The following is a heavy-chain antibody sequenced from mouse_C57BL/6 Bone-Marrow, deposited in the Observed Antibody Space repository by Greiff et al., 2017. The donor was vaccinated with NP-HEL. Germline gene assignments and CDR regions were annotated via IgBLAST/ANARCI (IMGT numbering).Heavy chain of an antibody. J-gene: IGHJ1*03. D-gene: IGHD1-1*01. CDR1: GYTFTSYW. CDR3: ARRGAYYYGSNWYFDV. CDR2: IHPNSGST. Sequence: QVQLQQPGAELVKPGASVKLSCKASGYTFTSYWMHWVKQRPGPGLEWIGMIHPNSGSTNYNEKFKSKATLTVDKSSSTAYMQLSSLTSEDSAVYYCARRGAYYYGSNWYFDVWGTGTTVTVSS. V-gene: IGHV1-64*01.